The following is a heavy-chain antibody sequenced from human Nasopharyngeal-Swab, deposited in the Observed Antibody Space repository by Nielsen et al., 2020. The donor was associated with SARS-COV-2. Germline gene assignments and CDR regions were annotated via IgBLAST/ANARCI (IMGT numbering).Heavy chain of an antibody. V-gene: IGHV4-30-4*01. D-gene: IGHD3-3*01. J-gene: IGHJ6*03. Sequence: RQAPGKGLEWIGYIYYSGSTYYNPSLKSRVTISVDTSKNQFSLKLSSATAADTAVYYCARDGYDFWSGYLRGTGRYYYYYMDVWGKGTTVTVSS. CDR2: IYYSGST. CDR3: ARDGYDFWSGYLRGTGRYYYYYMDV.